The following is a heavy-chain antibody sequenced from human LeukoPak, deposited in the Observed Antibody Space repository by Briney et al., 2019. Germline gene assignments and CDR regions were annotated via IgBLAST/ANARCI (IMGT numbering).Heavy chain of an antibody. J-gene: IGHJ3*02. V-gene: IGHV3-48*01. CDR2: ISSSSSTI. CDR3: ASQLGDASDI. D-gene: IGHD6-13*01. Sequence: GGSLRLSCAASGFTFSSYSMNWVRQAPGKGLEWVSYISSSSSTIYYADSVKDRFTISRDNGKNSLYLQMNSLRAEDTAAYYCASQLGDASDIWGQGTMVTASS. CDR1: GFTFSSYS.